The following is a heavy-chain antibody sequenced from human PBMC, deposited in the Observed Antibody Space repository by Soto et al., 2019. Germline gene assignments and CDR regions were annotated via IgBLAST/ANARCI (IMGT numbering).Heavy chain of an antibody. CDR1: GFTFTRYS. CDR2: ISSTTNYI. V-gene: IGHV3-21*06. Sequence: GVSLRLSCAASGFTFTRYSMNWVRQAPGKGLEWVSSISSTTNYIYYGDSMKGRFTISRDNAKNSLYLEMNSLRAEDTAVYYCARESEDLTSNFDYWGQGTLVTVSS. J-gene: IGHJ4*02. CDR3: ARESEDLTSNFDY.